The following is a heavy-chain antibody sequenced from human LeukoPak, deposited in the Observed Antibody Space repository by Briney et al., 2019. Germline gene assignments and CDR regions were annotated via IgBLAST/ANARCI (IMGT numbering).Heavy chain of an antibody. Sequence: PSETLSLTCTVSGVSISSYYWSWIRQPAGKGLEWIGRIHTSGSTNYNASLKSRVTMSVDMSKNQFSLKLSSVTAADTAVYYCARDTYYYGSGNLSFDYWGQGTLVTVSS. D-gene: IGHD3-10*01. V-gene: IGHV4-4*07. CDR2: IHTSGST. CDR1: GVSISSYY. CDR3: ARDTYYYGSGNLSFDY. J-gene: IGHJ4*02.